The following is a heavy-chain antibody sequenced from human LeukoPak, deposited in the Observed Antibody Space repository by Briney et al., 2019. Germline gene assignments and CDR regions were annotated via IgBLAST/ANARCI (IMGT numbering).Heavy chain of an antibody. J-gene: IGHJ6*02. CDR1: GGSFSGYY. D-gene: IGHD2-2*01. V-gene: IGHV4-34*01. CDR2: INHSGST. Sequence: SETLSLTCAVYGGSFSGYYWSWIRQPPGKGLEWIGEINHSGSTNYNPSLKSRVTISVDTSKNQFSLKLSSVTAADTAVYYCARGVRCSSTSCYGGGYYYYGMDVWGQGTTVTVSS. CDR3: ARGVRCSSTSCYGGGYYYYGMDV.